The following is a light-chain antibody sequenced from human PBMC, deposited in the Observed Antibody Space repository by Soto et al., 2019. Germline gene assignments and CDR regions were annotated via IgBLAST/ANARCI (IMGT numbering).Light chain of an antibody. CDR1: QIISTY. CDR2: RAS. CDR3: QQSYSSPWT. Sequence: DIPMTQSPSSLSESVGDRVTISCRSSQIISTYLNWYQQKPGTAPRLLISRASSVKSGVPPRFSGSGSGRDFTLTISSLRPDDIGTYFCQQSYSSPWTFGPGTRVEI. J-gene: IGKJ1*01. V-gene: IGKV1-39*01.